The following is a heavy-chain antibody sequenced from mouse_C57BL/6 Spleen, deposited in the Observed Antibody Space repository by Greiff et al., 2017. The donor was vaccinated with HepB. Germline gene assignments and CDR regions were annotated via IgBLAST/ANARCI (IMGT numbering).Heavy chain of an antibody. CDR1: GYAFSSSW. D-gene: IGHD2-3*01. J-gene: IGHJ4*01. V-gene: IGHV1-82*01. CDR2: IYPGDGDT. Sequence: QVQLQQSGPELVKPGASVKISCKASGYAFSSSWMNWVKQRPGKGLEWIGRIYPGDGDTNYNGKFKGKATLTADKSSSTAYMQLSSLTSEDSAVYFCAREDDGYYGGMDYWGQGTSVTVSS. CDR3: AREDDGYYGGMDY.